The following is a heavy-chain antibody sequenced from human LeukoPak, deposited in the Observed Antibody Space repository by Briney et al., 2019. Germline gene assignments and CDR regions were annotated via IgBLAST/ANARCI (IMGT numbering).Heavy chain of an antibody. V-gene: IGHV3-74*01. Sequence: GGSLRLSCAASGFTFSTYWMHWVRQAPGKELVWVSLIKTDGSSTTYADSVKGRFTVSRDNAKNTLYLQMNSLRDEDTAVYYCARGYYTIGDYWGQGTLVTVSS. D-gene: IGHD3-3*01. CDR1: GFTFSTYW. J-gene: IGHJ4*02. CDR2: IKTDGSST. CDR3: ARGYYTIGDY.